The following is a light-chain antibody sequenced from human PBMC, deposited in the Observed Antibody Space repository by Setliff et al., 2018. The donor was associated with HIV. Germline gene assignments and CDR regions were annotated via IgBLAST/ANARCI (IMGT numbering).Light chain of an antibody. CDR3: QSYDSSLSGYV. CDR1: SSNIGAGYD. Sequence: QSVLTQPPSVSGAPGQRVTISCTGSSSNIGAGYDVHWYQQLPGTAPKLLMYSHINRPSGVPDRFSGSKSGTSASLAITGLQAEDEADYYRQSYDSSLSGYVFGTGTKVTVL. CDR2: SHI. J-gene: IGLJ1*01. V-gene: IGLV1-40*01.